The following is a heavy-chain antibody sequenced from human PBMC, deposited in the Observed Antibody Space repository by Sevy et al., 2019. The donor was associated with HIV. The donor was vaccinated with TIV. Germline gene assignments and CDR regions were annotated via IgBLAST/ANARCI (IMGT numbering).Heavy chain of an antibody. J-gene: IGHJ4*02. CDR2: VKNDGST. D-gene: IGHD6-13*01. CDR3: VAANSWEDY. CDR1: GYTFSNYW. V-gene: IGHV3-74*01. Sequence: GESLKISCEGSGYTFSNYWMHWVRQAPGKGLEWVSRVKNDGSTAYADSVKGRFTISRDNAENTMSLQMNSLRVEDTALYYCVAANSWEDYWGQGTLVTVSS.